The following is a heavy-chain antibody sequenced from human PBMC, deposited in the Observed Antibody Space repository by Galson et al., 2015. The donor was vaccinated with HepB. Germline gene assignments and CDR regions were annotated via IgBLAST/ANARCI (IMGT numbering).Heavy chain of an antibody. J-gene: IGHJ6*03. CDR3: ARAGDYDFWSGYLVYYYYYYMDV. CDR2: ISSSGSTI. V-gene: IGHV3-11*01. Sequence: SLRLSCAASGFTFSDYYMSWIRQAPGKGLEWVSYISSSGSTIYYADSVKGRFTISGDNAKNSLYLQMNSLRAEDTAVYYCARAGDYDFWSGYLVYYYYYYMDVWGKGTTVTVSS. D-gene: IGHD3-3*01. CDR1: GFTFSDYY.